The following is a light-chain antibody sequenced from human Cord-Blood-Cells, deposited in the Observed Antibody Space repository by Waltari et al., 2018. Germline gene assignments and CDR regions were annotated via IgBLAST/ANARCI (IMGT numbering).Light chain of an antibody. Sequence: SYVLTQPPSVSVAPGKTARITCGGNNIGRKSVHWYQQKPGQAPGLVVYDDSDRPPGIPERFSGSNSGNTATLTISRVEAGDEADYYCQVWDSSSDHVVFGGGTKLTVL. CDR2: DDS. J-gene: IGLJ2*01. CDR3: QVWDSSSDHVV. CDR1: NIGRKS. V-gene: IGLV3-21*03.